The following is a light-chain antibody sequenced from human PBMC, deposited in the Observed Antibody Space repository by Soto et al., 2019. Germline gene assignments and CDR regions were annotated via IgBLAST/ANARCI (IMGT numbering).Light chain of an antibody. J-gene: IGKJ4*01. V-gene: IGKV3-15*01. CDR3: QQHNNWPFT. Sequence: EIVMTQSPATLSVSPGERATLSCRANQSFSSSLAWYQQKPGQAPRLLIYDTSTRATGIPARFSGTGSGTEFTLTISSLQSEDFAVYYCQQHNNWPFTFGGGTKVEI. CDR2: DTS. CDR1: QSFSSS.